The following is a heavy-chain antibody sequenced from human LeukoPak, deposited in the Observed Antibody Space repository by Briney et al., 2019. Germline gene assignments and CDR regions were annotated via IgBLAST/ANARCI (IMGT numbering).Heavy chain of an antibody. V-gene: IGHV3-7*01. J-gene: IGHJ4*02. Sequence: GASLRLSCAASGFTFSSYWKAWVRQAPGKGLEWVANIKPDGSVGYYVDSVRGRFIISRDNAGNSLYLQMNSLRVEDTAVYYCTQNLVAAAGDHWGQGTLLIVSS. CDR2: IKPDGSVG. CDR1: GFTFSSYW. D-gene: IGHD6-13*01. CDR3: TQNLVAAAGDH.